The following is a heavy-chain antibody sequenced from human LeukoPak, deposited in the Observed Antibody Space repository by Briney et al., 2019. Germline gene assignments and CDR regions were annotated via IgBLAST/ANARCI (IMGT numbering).Heavy chain of an antibody. V-gene: IGHV1-2*02. D-gene: IGHD5-18*01. CDR3: ARDLGYSYVDDAFGI. CDR2: INPNSGGT. Sequence: ASVKVSCKASGYTFTGYYMHWVRQAPGQGLEWMGWINPNSGGTNYAQKFQGRVTMTRDTSISTAYMELSRLRSDDTAVYYCARDLGYSYVDDAFGIWGQGTMVTVSS. J-gene: IGHJ3*02. CDR1: GYTFTGYY.